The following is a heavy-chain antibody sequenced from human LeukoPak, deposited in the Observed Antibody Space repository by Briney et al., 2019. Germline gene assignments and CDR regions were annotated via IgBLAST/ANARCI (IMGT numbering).Heavy chain of an antibody. V-gene: IGHV1-2*06. J-gene: IGHJ4*02. D-gene: IGHD3-10*01. Sequence: ASVKVSCKASGYTFTGYYMHWVRQAPGQGLEWMGRITPNSGGTNYAQKFQGRVTMTRDTSISTAYMELSRLRSDDTAVYYCARGMGSGSYYNVKPDYWGQGTLVIVSS. CDR2: ITPNSGGT. CDR1: GYTFTGYY. CDR3: ARGMGSGSYYNVKPDY.